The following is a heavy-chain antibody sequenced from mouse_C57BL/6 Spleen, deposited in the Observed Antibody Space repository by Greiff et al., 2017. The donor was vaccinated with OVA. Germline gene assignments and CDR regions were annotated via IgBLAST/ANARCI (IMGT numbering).Heavy chain of an antibody. CDR3: ARRDWDGAMDY. CDR2: INPNNGGT. V-gene: IGHV1-26*01. CDR1: GYTFTDYY. J-gene: IGHJ4*01. D-gene: IGHD4-1*01. Sequence: EVQLQQSGPELVKPGASVKISCKASGYTFTDYYMNWVKQSHGKSLEWIGDINPNNGGTSYNQKFKGKATLTVDKSSSTAYMELRSLTSEDSAVYYCARRDWDGAMDYWGQGTSVTVSS.